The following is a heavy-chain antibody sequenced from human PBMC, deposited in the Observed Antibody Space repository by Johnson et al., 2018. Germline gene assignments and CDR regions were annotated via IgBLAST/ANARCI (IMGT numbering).Heavy chain of an antibody. V-gene: IGHV3-23*04. CDR1: GFPFSSYA. J-gene: IGHJ4*02. CDR3: AKAGSTTSYYFDN. Sequence: VQLVQSGGGLVQPGGSLRLSCAASGFPFSSYAMNWVRNAPGTGLEWVSSFRATAAPTIYAASVPGRFTISRDESKRTVYLQRHSLRVEDTAVYYCAKAGSTTSYYFDNWGQGTLVTVSS. D-gene: IGHD1-26*01. CDR2: FRATAAPT.